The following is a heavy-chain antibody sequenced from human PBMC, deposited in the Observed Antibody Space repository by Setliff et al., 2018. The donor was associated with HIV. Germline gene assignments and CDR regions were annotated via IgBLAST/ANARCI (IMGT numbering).Heavy chain of an antibody. V-gene: IGHV4-59*11. J-gene: IGHJ4*02. Sequence: NPSETLSLTCTVSGGSISSHFWSWIRQPPGKGLEWIGTVSYSGSTNYNPSLKSRVTISVDTSENQFSLKLSSVTAADTAVYYCARTLIAAAGTFDYWGQGTLVTVSS. CDR3: ARTLIAAAGTFDY. CDR1: GGSISSHF. D-gene: IGHD6-13*01. CDR2: VSYSGST.